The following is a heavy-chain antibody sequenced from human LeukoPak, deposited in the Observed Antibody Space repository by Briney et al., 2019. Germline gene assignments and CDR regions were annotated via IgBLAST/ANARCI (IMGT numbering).Heavy chain of an antibody. V-gene: IGHV4-59*01. CDR2: IYYSGSA. D-gene: IGHD3-10*01. CDR1: GGSISSYY. CDR3: ARGTYYYGSGSYYYFDY. Sequence: SETLSLTCTVSGGSISSYYWSWIRQPPGKGLEWIGYIYYSGSANYNPSLKSRVTISVDTSKNQFSLKLSSVTAADTAVYYCARGTYYYGSGSYYYFDYWGQGTLVTVSS. J-gene: IGHJ4*02.